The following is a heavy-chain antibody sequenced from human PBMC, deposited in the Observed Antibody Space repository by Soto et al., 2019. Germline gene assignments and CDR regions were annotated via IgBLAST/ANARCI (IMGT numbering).Heavy chain of an antibody. J-gene: IGHJ6*02. CDR1: GYRFSNHW. D-gene: IGHD4-17*01. CDR2: INPGDSDA. V-gene: IGHV5-51*01. Sequence: GESLKISCRGSGYRFSNHWIAWVRQMPGKGLERMGIINPGDSDARYSPSFYGQVTISVDMSANTAYLQWSNLKASDTAVYFCARHNDGAYVGYYYGLGVWGQGTSVTVSS. CDR3: ARHNDGAYVGYYYGLGV.